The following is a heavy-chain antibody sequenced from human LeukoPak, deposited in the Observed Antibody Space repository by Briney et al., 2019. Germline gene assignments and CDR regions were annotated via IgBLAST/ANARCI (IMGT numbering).Heavy chain of an antibody. CDR1: GGSISSGGYY. J-gene: IGHJ5*02. V-gene: IGHV4-31*03. Sequence: SETLSLTRTVSGGSISSGGYYWGWIRQHPGKGLEWIGYIYYSGSTYYNPSLKSRVTISVDTSKNQFSLKLSSVTAADTAVYYCAREAFAYCGGDCYYNWFDPWGQGTLVTVSS. D-gene: IGHD2-21*02. CDR2: IYYSGST. CDR3: AREAFAYCGGDCYYNWFDP.